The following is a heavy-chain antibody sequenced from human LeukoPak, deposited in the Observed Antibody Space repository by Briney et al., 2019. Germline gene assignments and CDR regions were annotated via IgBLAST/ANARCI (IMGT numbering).Heavy chain of an antibody. V-gene: IGHV3-9*01. CDR1: GFTFSSYA. D-gene: IGHD3-10*01. J-gene: IGHJ4*02. CDR3: AKDRRSYYGSGSYKDY. CDR2: ISWNSGTI. Sequence: GGSLRLSCAASGFTFSSYAMTWVRQAPGKGLEWVSGISWNSGTIGYADSVKGRFTIYRDNGKNSLYLQMNSLRAEDTALYYCAKDRRSYYGSGSYKDYWGQGTLVTVSS.